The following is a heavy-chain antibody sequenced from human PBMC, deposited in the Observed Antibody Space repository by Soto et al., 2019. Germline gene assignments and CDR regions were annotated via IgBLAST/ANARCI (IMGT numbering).Heavy chain of an antibody. V-gene: IGHV3-30-3*01. Sequence: QVQLVESGGGVVQPGRSLRLSCAASGFTFSSYAMHWVRQAPGKGLEWVAVISYDGSTKYYSDSVKGRFTFSRDNSKNTLYLQMNSLRAEDTAVYYCARAGLGSHGYWYWYFDLWGRGTLVTVSS. CDR2: ISYDGSTK. CDR3: ARAGLGSHGYWYWYFDL. D-gene: IGHD5-18*01. CDR1: GFTFSSYA. J-gene: IGHJ2*01.